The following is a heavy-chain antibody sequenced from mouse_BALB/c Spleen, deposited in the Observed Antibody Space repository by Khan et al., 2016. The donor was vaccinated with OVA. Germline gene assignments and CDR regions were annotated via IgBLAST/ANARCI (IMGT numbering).Heavy chain of an antibody. D-gene: IGHD2-4*01. Sequence: VQLKQSGPGLGQPSQSLSITCTVSGFSLTTYGVHWVRQSPGKGLEWRGLIWSGGSTDYNAAFISSLSTSKDNSKSQVFFKMDSLQANDTAIYYCARNYEYDEGLAYWGQGTLVTVSA. V-gene: IGHV2-2*02. CDR1: GFSLTTYG. J-gene: IGHJ3*01. CDR3: ARNYEYDEGLAY. CDR2: IWSGGST.